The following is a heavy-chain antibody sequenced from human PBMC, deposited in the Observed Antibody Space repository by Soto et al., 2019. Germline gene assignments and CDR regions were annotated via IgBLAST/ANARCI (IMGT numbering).Heavy chain of an antibody. CDR1: GFTFSSYW. J-gene: IGHJ6*02. D-gene: IGHD3-10*01. CDR2: INSDGSST. V-gene: IGHV3-74*01. Sequence: GGSLRLSCAASGFTFSSYWMHWVRQAPGKGLVWVSRINSDGSSTSYADSVKGRFTIPRDNAKNTLYLQMNSLRAEDTAVYYCARDRGAYYYYGMDVWGQGTTVTVSS. CDR3: ARDRGAYYYYGMDV.